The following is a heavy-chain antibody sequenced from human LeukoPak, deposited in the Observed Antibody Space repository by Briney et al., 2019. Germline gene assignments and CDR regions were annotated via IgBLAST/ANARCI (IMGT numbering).Heavy chain of an antibody. CDR3: ARGGQLLTSDFDY. CDR1: GYTFIRYG. D-gene: IGHD4-23*01. Sequence: ASVKVSCKAAGYTFIRYGISWVRQAPGQGLEWMGWISAYNGNTKNVQKFQGRVTMTTDTSTSIAYMELRSLRSDDTAVYYCARGGQLLTSDFDYWGQGTLVTVPS. J-gene: IGHJ4*02. V-gene: IGHV1-18*01. CDR2: ISAYNGNT.